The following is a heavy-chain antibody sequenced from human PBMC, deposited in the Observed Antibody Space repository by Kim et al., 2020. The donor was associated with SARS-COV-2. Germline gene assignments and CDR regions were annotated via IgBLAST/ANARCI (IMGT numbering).Heavy chain of an antibody. D-gene: IGHD1-26*01. CDR3: ARAGATITGGGAFDI. V-gene: IGHV5-51*01. Sequence: PSLQGQVTISADRSICTAYLQWSSMKASDTAMYYCARAGATITGGGAFDIWGQGTMVTVSS. J-gene: IGHJ3*02.